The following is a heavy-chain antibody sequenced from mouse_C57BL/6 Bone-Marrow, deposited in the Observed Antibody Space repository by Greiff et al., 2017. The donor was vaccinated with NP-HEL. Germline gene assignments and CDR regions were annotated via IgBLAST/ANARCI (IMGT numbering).Heavy chain of an antibody. CDR3: VRHEGTGGFAY. D-gene: IGHD4-1*01. CDR1: GFSFNTYA. Sequence: EVQVVESGGGLVQPKGSLKLSCAASGFSFNTYAMNWVRQAPGKGLEWVARIRSKSNNYATYYADSVKDRFTISRDDSESMLYLQMNNLKTEDTAMYYCVRHEGTGGFAYWGQGTLVTVSA. V-gene: IGHV10-1*01. CDR2: IRSKSNNYAT. J-gene: IGHJ3*01.